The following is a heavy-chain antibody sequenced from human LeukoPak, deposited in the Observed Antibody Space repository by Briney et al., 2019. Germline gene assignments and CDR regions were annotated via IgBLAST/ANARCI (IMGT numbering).Heavy chain of an antibody. CDR2: IDPNTGVT. J-gene: IGHJ4*02. V-gene: IGHV1-2*02. CDR3: ARDRVGSGWPRPWYFEF. CDR1: GYTFTGDY. Sequence: ASVKVSCKPSGYTFTGDYLHWVRQAPGQGLEWMGWIDPNTGVTIYAEKFQGRVTMTRDTSIDTAYMEMRSLRTDDTAVYYCARDRVGSGWPRPWYFEFWGQGTLITVSS. D-gene: IGHD6-19*01.